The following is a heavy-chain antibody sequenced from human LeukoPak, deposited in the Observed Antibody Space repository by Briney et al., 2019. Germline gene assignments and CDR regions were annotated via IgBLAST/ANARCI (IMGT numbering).Heavy chain of an antibody. CDR2: IIPIFGTA. J-gene: IGHJ4*02. CDR1: GGTFSNFA. CDR3: ARGQETRDGYNLGY. D-gene: IGHD5-24*01. V-gene: IGHV1-69*05. Sequence: ASVKVSCKASGGTFSNFAINWVRQAPGQGLEWMGGIIPIFGTANYAQKFQGRVTITTDESTSTAYMELSSLRSEDTAVYYCARGQETRDGYNLGYWGQGTLVTVSS.